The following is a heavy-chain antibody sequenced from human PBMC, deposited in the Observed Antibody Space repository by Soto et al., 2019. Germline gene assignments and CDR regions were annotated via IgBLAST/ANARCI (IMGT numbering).Heavy chain of an antibody. CDR2: IVVGSGNT. CDR1: GYTFTSYD. D-gene: IGHD3-16*02. V-gene: IGHV1-58*02. Sequence: SVKVSCKASGYTFTSYDINWVRQARGQRLEWIGWIVVGSGNTNYAQKFQERVTITRDMSTSTAYMELSSLRSEDTAVYYCAAGGSYRYTYYYYGMDVWGQGTTVTVSS. CDR3: AAGGSYRYTYYYYGMDV. J-gene: IGHJ6*02.